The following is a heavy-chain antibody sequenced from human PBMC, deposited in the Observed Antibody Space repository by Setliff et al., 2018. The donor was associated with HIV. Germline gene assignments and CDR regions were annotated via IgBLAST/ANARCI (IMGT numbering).Heavy chain of an antibody. D-gene: IGHD2-21*01. CDR1: GFTFSNAW. V-gene: IGHV3-15*01. J-gene: IGHJ4*02. CDR3: TTGTRLVD. Sequence: GGSLRLSCAASGFTFSNAWMSWVRQAPGKGLEWVGRIKSKTYGGTTDYAAPVKGRFTISRDDSKNTLYLQMNSLKIEDTAVYYCTTGTRLVDWGQGALVTVSS. CDR2: IKSKTYGGTT.